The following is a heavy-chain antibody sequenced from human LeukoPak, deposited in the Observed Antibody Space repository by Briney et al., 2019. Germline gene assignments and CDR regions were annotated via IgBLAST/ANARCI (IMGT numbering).Heavy chain of an antibody. CDR2: ITGSGGGT. CDR1: GFTFSSYA. V-gene: IGHV3-23*01. CDR3: AKANTYDYRRFYFDS. D-gene: IGHD3-16*01. J-gene: IGHJ4*02. Sequence: DPGGSLRLSCAASGFTFSSYAMRWVRQAPGKGLEWVCGITGSGGGTYYAESVKGRFAISRDNSGNMLYLQMNSLRVEDTAVYYCAKANTYDYRRFYFDSWGQGTLVTVSS.